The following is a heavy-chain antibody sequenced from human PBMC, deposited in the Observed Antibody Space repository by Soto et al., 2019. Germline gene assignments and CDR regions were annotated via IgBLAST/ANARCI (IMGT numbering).Heavy chain of an antibody. Sequence: TGGSLRLSCAASGFTFSSYAIHWVRQAPGKGLEWVAVISYDGSNKYYADSVKGRFTISRDNSKNTLYLQMNSLRAEDTAVYYCARGDSDPIYWGQGILVTVSS. CDR2: ISYDGSNK. CDR1: GFTFSSYA. J-gene: IGHJ4*02. V-gene: IGHV3-30-3*01. D-gene: IGHD2-15*01. CDR3: ARGDSDPIY.